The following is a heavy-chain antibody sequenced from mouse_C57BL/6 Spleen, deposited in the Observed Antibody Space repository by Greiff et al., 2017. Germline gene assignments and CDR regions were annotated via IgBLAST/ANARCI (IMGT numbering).Heavy chain of an antibody. V-gene: IGHV1-19*01. CDR1: GYTFTDYY. CDR2: INPYNGGT. D-gene: IGHD1-1*01. J-gene: IGHJ3*01. Sequence: VQLQQSGPVLVKPGASVKMSCKASGYTFTDYYMNWVKQSHGKSLEWIGVINPYNGGTSYNQKFKGKATLTVDKSSSTAYMELNSLTSEDSAVYYCARGEDYYGSSYYWFAYWGQGTLVTVSA. CDR3: ARGEDYYGSSYYWFAY.